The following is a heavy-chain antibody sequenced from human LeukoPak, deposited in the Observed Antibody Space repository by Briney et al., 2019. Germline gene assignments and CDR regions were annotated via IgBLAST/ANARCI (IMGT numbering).Heavy chain of an antibody. D-gene: IGHD6-13*01. CDR1: GFTFSDYY. CDR2: ISSSGSST. CDR3: ARGLAAAGTRGPY. V-gene: IGHV3-11*04. J-gene: IGHJ4*02. Sequence: GGSLRLSCAASGFTFSDYYMSWIRQAPGKGLEWVSYISSSGSSTFYADSVKGRFTISRDNAKNSLYLQMNSLRADDTAVYYCARGLAAAGTRGPYWGQGTLVTVSS.